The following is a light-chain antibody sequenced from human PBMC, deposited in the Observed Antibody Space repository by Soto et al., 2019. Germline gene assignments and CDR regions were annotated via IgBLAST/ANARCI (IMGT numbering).Light chain of an antibody. J-gene: IGLJ1*01. CDR1: SIDVGGYFY. CDR3: TSYTSIIPYV. V-gene: IGLV2-14*01. CDR2: EVS. Sequence: SVPRLPASVSGSPGQTFTISCTGTSIDVGGYFYVSWYQQHPGKAPKLLIYEVSNRPSGVSNRFSAYKSGNTASLTISGLQAEDEADYYCTSYTSIIPYVFGTGTKVTVL.